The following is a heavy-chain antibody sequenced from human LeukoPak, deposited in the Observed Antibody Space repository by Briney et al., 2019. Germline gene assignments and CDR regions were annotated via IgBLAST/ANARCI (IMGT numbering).Heavy chain of an antibody. CDR1: GGSISSYY. V-gene: IGHV4-59*12. CDR2: IYYSGST. Sequence: SETLSLTCTVSGGSISSYYWSWIRQPPGKGLEWIGYIYYSGSTNYNPSLKSRVTISVDTSKNQFSLKLSSVTAADTAVYYCARVGYSYGIDYWGQGTLVTVSS. D-gene: IGHD5-18*01. J-gene: IGHJ4*02. CDR3: ARVGYSYGIDY.